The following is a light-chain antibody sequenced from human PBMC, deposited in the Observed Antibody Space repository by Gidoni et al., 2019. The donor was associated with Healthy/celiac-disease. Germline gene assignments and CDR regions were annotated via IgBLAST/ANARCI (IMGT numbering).Light chain of an antibody. J-gene: IGKJ1*01. CDR1: QSISKY. V-gene: IGKV1-39*01. CDR3: QQSYSVPLWT. CDR2: IAS. Sequence: DIEMTQSPSSLSASVGDRVTITCRASQSISKYLNWYQQKPGKAPQLLIYIASNLQSGVPSRFNVSGSGTDFTLTISSLQPEDFATYYCQQSYSVPLWTFGQXTRVEIK.